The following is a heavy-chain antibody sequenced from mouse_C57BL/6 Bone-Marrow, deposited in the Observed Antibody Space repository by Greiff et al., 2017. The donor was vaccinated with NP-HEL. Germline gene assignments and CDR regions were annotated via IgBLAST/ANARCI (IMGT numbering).Heavy chain of an antibody. D-gene: IGHD2-1*01. V-gene: IGHV1-64*01. J-gene: IGHJ3*01. CDR2: IHPNSGST. Sequence: VQLQQPGAELVKPGASVKLSCKASGYTFTSYWMHWVKQRPGQGLEWIGMIHPNSGSTNYNEKFKSKATLTVDKSSSTAYMQLSSLTSEDSAVYYCARKVYYGNFAYWGQGTLVTVSA. CDR3: ARKVYYGNFAY. CDR1: GYTFTSYW.